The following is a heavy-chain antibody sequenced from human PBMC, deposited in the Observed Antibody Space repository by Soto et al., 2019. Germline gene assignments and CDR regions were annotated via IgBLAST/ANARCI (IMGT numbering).Heavy chain of an antibody. V-gene: IGHV3-11*01. J-gene: IGHJ6*03. CDR3: ARGLRFLEWLLYMDYYYYMDV. CDR2: ISSSGSTI. CDR1: GFTFSDYY. Sequence: GGSLRLSCAASGFTFSDYYMSWIRQAPGKGLEWVSYISSSGSTIYYADSVKGRFTISRDNAKNSLYLQMNSLRAEDTAVYYCARGLRFLEWLLYMDYYYYMDVWGKGTTVTVSS. D-gene: IGHD3-3*01.